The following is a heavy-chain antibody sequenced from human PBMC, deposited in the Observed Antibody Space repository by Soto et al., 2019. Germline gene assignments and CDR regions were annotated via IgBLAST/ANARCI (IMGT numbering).Heavy chain of an antibody. CDR1: GGTFSSYA. Sequence: QVQLVQSGAEVKKPGSSVKVSCKASGGTFSSYAISWVRQAPGQGLEWMGGIIPIFGTANYAQKFQGRGTITADESTSTAYVELSSLRSKDRAVYYCARESRGSGYYNAFYIWGQGTMVPVSS. D-gene: IGHD3-22*01. CDR2: IIPIFGTA. CDR3: ARESRGSGYYNAFYI. V-gene: IGHV1-69*01. J-gene: IGHJ3*02.